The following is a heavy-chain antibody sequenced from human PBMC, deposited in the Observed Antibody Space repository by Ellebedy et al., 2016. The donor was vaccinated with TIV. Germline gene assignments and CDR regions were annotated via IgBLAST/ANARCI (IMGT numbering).Heavy chain of an antibody. CDR1: GFTFSSYS. J-gene: IGHJ4*02. CDR3: ARAGGGFLEWLSQDYFDY. Sequence: PGGSLRLSCVASGFTFSSYSMDWVRQAPGKGLEWVSYISSSSTTIYYADFVKGRFTISRDNAKNSLYLQMNSLRAEDTAVYYCARAGGGFLEWLSQDYFDYWGQGNLVTVSS. V-gene: IGHV3-48*01. D-gene: IGHD3-3*01. CDR2: ISSSSTTI.